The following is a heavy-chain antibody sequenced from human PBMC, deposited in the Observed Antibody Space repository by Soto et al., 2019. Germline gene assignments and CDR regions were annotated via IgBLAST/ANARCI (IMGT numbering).Heavy chain of an antibody. Sequence: EVQLLESGGGLVQPGGSLRLSCGASQFTFSTYAMSWVRQAPGKGLDWVSAISGSGVSTYYADSVKGRFTISRDNSKNTLYRQMNSLRAEDTAVYYCAKGRSSSWYPTANWFDPWGQGTLVTVSS. CDR3: AKGRSSSWYPTANWFDP. D-gene: IGHD6-13*01. CDR1: QFTFSTYA. V-gene: IGHV3-23*01. CDR2: ISGSGVST. J-gene: IGHJ5*02.